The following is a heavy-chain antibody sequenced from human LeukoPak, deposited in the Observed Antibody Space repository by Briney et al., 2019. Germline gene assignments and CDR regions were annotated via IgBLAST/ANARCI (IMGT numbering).Heavy chain of an antibody. V-gene: IGHV4-34*01. Sequence: SETLSLTCAVYGGSFSGYYWSWIRQPPGKGLEWIGEINHSGSTNYNPSLKSRVTISVDTSKNQFSLKLSSVTAADTAVYYCARVRRQQLKLYYYYYYMDVWGKGTTVTVSS. CDR3: ARVRRQQLKLYYYYYYMDV. J-gene: IGHJ6*03. CDR2: INHSGST. CDR1: GGSFSGYY. D-gene: IGHD6-13*01.